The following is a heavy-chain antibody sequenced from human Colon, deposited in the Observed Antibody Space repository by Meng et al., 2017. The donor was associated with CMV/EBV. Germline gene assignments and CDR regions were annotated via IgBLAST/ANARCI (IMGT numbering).Heavy chain of an antibody. CDR1: GFNFGSYA. V-gene: IGHV3-23*03. J-gene: IGHJ4*02. CDR2: IYSGGTTT. D-gene: IGHD6-6*01. CDR3: ARVPAGRPDDY. Sequence: GESLKISCAASGFNFGSYAMSWVRQAPGKGLEWVSVIYSGGTTTSYADSVKGRFTISRDRSKNTMFLQMNSLTAEDTATYYCARVPAGRPDDYWGQGTLVTVSS.